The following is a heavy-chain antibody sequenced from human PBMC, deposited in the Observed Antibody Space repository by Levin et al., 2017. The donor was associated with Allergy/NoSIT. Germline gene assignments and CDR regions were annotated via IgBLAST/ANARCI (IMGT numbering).Heavy chain of an antibody. V-gene: IGHV4-59*01. Sequence: TSETLSLTCTVSGGSISSYYWSWIRQPPGKGLEWIGYIYYSGSTNYNPSLKSRVTISVDTSKNQFSLKLSSVTAADTAVYYCASSLGSGWPTYYYYGMDVWGQGTTVTVSS. D-gene: IGHD6-19*01. CDR3: ASSLGSGWPTYYYYGMDV. J-gene: IGHJ6*02. CDR1: GGSISSYY. CDR2: IYYSGST.